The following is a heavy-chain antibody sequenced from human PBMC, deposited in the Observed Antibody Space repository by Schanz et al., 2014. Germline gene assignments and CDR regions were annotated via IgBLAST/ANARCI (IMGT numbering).Heavy chain of an antibody. CDR3: ARRGPNCSNNACYHGWFDP. V-gene: IGHV1-2*02. Sequence: VRQAPGQGFEWMGWINPLSGATDYAPTFQGRVSMTRDTSISTAYMEVTRLVSSDTAVYYCARRGPNCSNNACYHGWFDPWGQGTLVTVSS. J-gene: IGHJ5*02. D-gene: IGHD4-4*01. CDR2: INPLSGAT.